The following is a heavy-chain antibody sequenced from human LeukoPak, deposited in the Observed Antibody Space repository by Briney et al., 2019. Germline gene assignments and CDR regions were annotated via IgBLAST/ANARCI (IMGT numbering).Heavy chain of an antibody. CDR2: IKQDGSEK. CDR1: GFIFSSYW. D-gene: IGHD5-12*01. V-gene: IGHV3-7*03. Sequence: GGSLRLSCAASGFIFSSYWMGWVRQAPGKGLEWVANIKQDGSEKYYVDSVKGRFTISRDNAKNSLYLQMNSLRAEDTAVYYCASRLPRGSYFDYWGQGTLVTVSS. J-gene: IGHJ4*02. CDR3: ASRLPRGSYFDY.